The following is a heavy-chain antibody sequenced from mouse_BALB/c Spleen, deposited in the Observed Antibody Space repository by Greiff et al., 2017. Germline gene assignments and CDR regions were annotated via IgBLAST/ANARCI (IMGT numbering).Heavy chain of an antibody. J-gene: IGHJ3*01. V-gene: IGHV5-9-4*01. D-gene: IGHD2-4*01. Sequence: EVQLVESGGGLVKPGGSLKLSCAASGFTFSGYAMSWVRQSPEKGLEWVGEISSGGSYTKYADTVTGRFTIARDKANNTLYLEMSSLKSEDTAIYYCAGGGDYACFDYWGQGTLVTVSA. CDR2: ISSGGSYT. CDR1: GFTFSGYA. CDR3: AGGGDYACFDY.